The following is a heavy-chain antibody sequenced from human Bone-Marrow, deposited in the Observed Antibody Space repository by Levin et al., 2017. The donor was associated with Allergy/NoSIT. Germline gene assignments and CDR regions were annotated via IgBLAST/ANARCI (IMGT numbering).Heavy chain of an antibody. CDR1: GGSISSYY. V-gene: IGHV4-59*01. Sequence: SETLSLTCTVSGGSISSYYWSWIRQPPGKGLEWIGYIYYSGSTNYNPSLKSRVTISVDTSKNQFSLKLSSVTAADTAVYYCSRDRSVIASTGTHYFYGMDGWGQGTTVTVSS. CDR2: IYYSGST. CDR3: SRDRSVIASTGTHYFYGMDG. D-gene: IGHD6-13*01. J-gene: IGHJ6*02.